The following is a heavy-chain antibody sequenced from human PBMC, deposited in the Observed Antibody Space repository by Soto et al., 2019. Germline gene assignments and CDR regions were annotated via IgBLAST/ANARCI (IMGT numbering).Heavy chain of an antibody. CDR2: IYHSGST. V-gene: IGHV4-4*02. J-gene: IGHJ4*02. CDR3: ARGGAAAGTSFDY. Sequence: PSETLSLTCAVSGGSISSSNWWSWVRQPPGKGLEWIGEIYHSGSTNYNPSLKSRVTISVDKSKNQFSLKLSSVTAADTAVYYCARGGAAAGTSFDYWGQGTLVTVAS. D-gene: IGHD6-13*01. CDR1: GGSISSSNW.